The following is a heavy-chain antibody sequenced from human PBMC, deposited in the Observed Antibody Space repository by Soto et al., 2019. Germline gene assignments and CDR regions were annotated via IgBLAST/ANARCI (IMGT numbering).Heavy chain of an antibody. CDR1: GGSISSYY. J-gene: IGHJ5*02. D-gene: IGHD6-6*01. CDR2: IYYSGST. Sequence: QVQLQESGPGLVKPSETLSLTCTVSGGSISSYYWSWIRQPPGKGLEWIGYIYYSGSTNYNPSLKSRVTISVDTSKNQFSLKLSSVTAADTAVYYCARGIPTSKRKSIAEVDPWGQGTLVTVSS. V-gene: IGHV4-59*01. CDR3: ARGIPTSKRKSIAEVDP.